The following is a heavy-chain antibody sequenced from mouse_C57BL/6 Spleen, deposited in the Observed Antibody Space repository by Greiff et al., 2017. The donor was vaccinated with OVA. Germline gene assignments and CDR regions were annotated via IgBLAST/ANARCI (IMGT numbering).Heavy chain of an antibody. CDR1: GFSLTSSG. J-gene: IGHJ3*01. CDR3: ASAPDSSGYPFAY. V-gene: IGHV2-6*01. D-gene: IGHD3-2*02. CDR2: IWGVGST. Sequence: VQVVESGPGLVAPSQSLSITCTVSGFSLTSSGVDWVRQSPGKGLEWLGVIWGVGSTNYNLALKSRLSISKDNSKSQVFLKMNSLQTDDTAMYYCASAPDSSGYPFAYWGQGTLVTVSA.